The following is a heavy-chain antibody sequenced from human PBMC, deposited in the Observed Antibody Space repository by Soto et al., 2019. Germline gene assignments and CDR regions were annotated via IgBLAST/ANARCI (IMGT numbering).Heavy chain of an antibody. CDR3: ARDDVLCDGGRCYGVPLDG. D-gene: IGHD2-15*01. Sequence: FLRLSCAASAFTVSSKYMSCVRQARGKGLEWVTLIQSGGPTYYAESVKGRFTISRDTSENTVHLQMDSLRAEDTAVYYCARDDVLCDGGRCYGVPLDGWGKGTTVTVAS. CDR2: IQSGGPT. CDR1: AFTVSSKY. J-gene: IGHJ6*04. V-gene: IGHV3-66*01.